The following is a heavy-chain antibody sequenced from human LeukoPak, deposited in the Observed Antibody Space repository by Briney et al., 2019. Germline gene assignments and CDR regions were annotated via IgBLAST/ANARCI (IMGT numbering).Heavy chain of an antibody. CDR3: ARGPGTYGVQSPRADY. J-gene: IGHJ4*02. CDR1: GGSFSGYY. V-gene: IGHV4-34*01. D-gene: IGHD4-17*01. Sequence: SETLSLTCAVYGGSFSGYYWSWIRQPPGKGLEWIGEINHSGSTNYNPSLKSRVTISVDTSKNQFSLKLSSVTAADTAVYYCARGPGTYGVQSPRADYWGQGTLVTVSS. CDR2: INHSGST.